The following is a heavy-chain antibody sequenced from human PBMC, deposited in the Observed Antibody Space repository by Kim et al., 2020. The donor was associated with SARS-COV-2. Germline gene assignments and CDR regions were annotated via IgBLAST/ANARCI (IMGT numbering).Heavy chain of an antibody. J-gene: IGHJ3*02. CDR1: GFTFSSYG. Sequence: GGSLRLSCAASGFTFSSYGMHWVRQAPGKGLEWVAVIWYDGSNKYYADSVKGRFTISRDNSKNTLYLQMNSLRAEDTAVYYCASYDSSGPDAFDIWGQGTMVTVSS. D-gene: IGHD3-22*01. V-gene: IGHV3-33*01. CDR2: IWYDGSNK. CDR3: ASYDSSGPDAFDI.